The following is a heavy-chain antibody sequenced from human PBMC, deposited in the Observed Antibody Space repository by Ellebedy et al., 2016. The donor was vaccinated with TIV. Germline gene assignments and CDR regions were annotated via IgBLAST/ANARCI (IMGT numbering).Heavy chain of an antibody. J-gene: IGHJ5*02. V-gene: IGHV3-23*01. CDR1: GSTFSNYA. CDR2: VTASGGDT. CDR3: AKETVVRKDWFDP. Sequence: PGGSLRLSCAASGSTFSNYAISWVRPAPAKGLEWVAAVTASGGDTYYADSVKGRFTISRDNSKNTLHLQMNSLRAEDTAVYYCAKETVVRKDWFDPWGQGTLVTVSS. D-gene: IGHD4-23*01.